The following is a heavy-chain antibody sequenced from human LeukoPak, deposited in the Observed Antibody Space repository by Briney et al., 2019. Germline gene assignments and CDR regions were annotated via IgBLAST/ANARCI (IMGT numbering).Heavy chain of an antibody. Sequence: PSETLSLTCTVSGGSISSGSYYWSWIRQPAGKGLEWIGRIYTSGSTNYNPSLKSRVTISVDTSKNQFSLKLSSVTAADTAVYYCARTSGYSSGWYMDYFDYWGQGTLVTVSS. CDR1: GGSISSGSYY. D-gene: IGHD6-19*01. J-gene: IGHJ4*02. CDR3: ARTSGYSSGWYMDYFDY. CDR2: IYTSGST. V-gene: IGHV4-61*02.